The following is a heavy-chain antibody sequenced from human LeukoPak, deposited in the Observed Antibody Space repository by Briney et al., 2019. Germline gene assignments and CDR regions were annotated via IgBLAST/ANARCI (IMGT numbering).Heavy chain of an antibody. Sequence: GGSLRLSCAASGFTFSGYSMNWVRQAPGKGLEWVSSISSSSSYIYYADSVKGRFTISRDNAKNSLYLQMNSLRAEDTAVYYCASGGSYGAFDIWGQGTMVTVSS. J-gene: IGHJ3*02. CDR3: ASGGSYGAFDI. D-gene: IGHD1-26*01. CDR1: GFTFSGYS. CDR2: ISSSSSYI. V-gene: IGHV3-21*01.